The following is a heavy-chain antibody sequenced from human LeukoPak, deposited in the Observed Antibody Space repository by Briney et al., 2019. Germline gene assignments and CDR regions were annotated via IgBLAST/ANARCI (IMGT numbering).Heavy chain of an antibody. J-gene: IGHJ4*02. CDR1: GYTFTSYY. CDR3: ARATGMKKQWLVQYFDY. Sequence: SVKVSCKASGYTFTSYYLHWVRQAAGQGLEWMGRIIPILGIANYAQKFQGRVTITADKSTSTAYMELSSLRSEDTAVYYCARATGMKKQWLVQYFDYWGQGTLVTVSS. V-gene: IGHV1-69*02. D-gene: IGHD6-19*01. CDR2: IIPILGIA.